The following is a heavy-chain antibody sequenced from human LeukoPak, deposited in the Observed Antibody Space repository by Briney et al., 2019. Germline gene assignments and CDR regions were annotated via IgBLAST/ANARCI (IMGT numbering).Heavy chain of an antibody. Sequence: SETLSLTRTVSGGSISSYYWSWIRQPAGKGLEWIGRIYTSGSTNYNPSLKSRVTMSVDTSKNQFSLKLSSVTAADTAVYYCAVRPNYDFWSGYPHYYYYGMDVWGQGTTVTVSS. CDR3: AVRPNYDFWSGYPHYYYYGMDV. J-gene: IGHJ6*02. CDR1: GGSISSYY. D-gene: IGHD3-3*01. CDR2: IYTSGST. V-gene: IGHV4-4*07.